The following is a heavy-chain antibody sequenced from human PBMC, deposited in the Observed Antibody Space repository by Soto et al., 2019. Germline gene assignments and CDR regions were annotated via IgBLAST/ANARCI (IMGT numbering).Heavy chain of an antibody. D-gene: IGHD6-25*01. CDR1: GGSFSGCY. Sequence: QVQLQQWGAGLLKPSETLSLTCAVYGGSFSGCYWSWIRQPPGKGLEWIGEINHRGSTNYNPSLKRRVTISVDTSKNQFSLKLNSVTAADTAVYYCARGSRVKIPAASGRDYYYHGLDVWGQGTAVTVSS. J-gene: IGHJ6*02. CDR3: ARGSRVKIPAASGRDYYYHGLDV. CDR2: INHRGST. V-gene: IGHV4-34*01.